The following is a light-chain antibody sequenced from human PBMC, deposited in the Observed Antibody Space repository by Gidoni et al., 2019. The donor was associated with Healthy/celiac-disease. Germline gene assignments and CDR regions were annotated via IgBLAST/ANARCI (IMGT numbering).Light chain of an antibody. CDR2: EVS. V-gene: IGLV2-8*01. Sequence: QPALTQTPSPSGSPGQSVTISCTGTSSDVGGYNYVSWYQQHPGKAPKLMIYEVSKRPSGVPDRFSGSKSGNTASLTVSGLQAEDEADYYCSSYAGSNNLGVFGGGTKLTVL. CDR3: SSYAGSNNLGV. J-gene: IGLJ2*01. CDR1: SSDVGGYNY.